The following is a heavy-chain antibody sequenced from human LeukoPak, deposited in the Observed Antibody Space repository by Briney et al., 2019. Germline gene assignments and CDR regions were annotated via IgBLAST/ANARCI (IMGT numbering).Heavy chain of an antibody. D-gene: IGHD3-22*01. V-gene: IGHV7-4-1*02. Sequence: GASVKVSCKASGYTFTSYAMNWVRQAPGQGLEWMGWINTNTGNPTYAQGFTGRFVFSLDTSVSTAYLQISSLKAEDTAVYYCARVSATYYCDSSGYGNYYYYGMDVWGQGTTVTVSS. J-gene: IGHJ6*02. CDR2: INTNTGNP. CDR3: ARVSATYYCDSSGYGNYYYYGMDV. CDR1: GYTFTSYA.